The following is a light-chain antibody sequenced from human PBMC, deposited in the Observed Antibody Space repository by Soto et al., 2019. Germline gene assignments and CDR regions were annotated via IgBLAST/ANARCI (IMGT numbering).Light chain of an antibody. CDR1: SSDVGSYNY. CDR2: EVT. CDR3: SSYAGSNNFPYV. V-gene: IGLV2-8*01. J-gene: IGLJ1*01. Sequence: QSALTQPPSASGSPGQSVTISCTGTSSDVGSYNYVSWYQQHPGRAPKLMTYEVTKRPSGVPDRFSGSKSGNTASLTVSGLQAADEADYYCSSYAGSNNFPYVFGTGTKVTVL.